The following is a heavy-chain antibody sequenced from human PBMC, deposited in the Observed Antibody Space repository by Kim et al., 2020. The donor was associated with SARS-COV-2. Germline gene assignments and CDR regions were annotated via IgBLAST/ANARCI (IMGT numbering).Heavy chain of an antibody. V-gene: IGHV3-7*01. Sequence: YVASVEGRLTIPGENAKNSLYLQMNSLRAEDTAVYYCARCRWLQSEFDYWGQGTLVTVSS. CDR3: ARCRWLQSEFDY. D-gene: IGHD5-12*01. J-gene: IGHJ4*02.